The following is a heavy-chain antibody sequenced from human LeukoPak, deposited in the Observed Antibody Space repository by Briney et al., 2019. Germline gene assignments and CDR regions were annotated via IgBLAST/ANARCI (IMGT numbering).Heavy chain of an antibody. J-gene: IGHJ6*03. V-gene: IGHV1-2*02. CDR3: ARLPEGGSGSYQPSYYYYYYMDV. Sequence: ASVRVSCKASGYTFTGYYMHWVRQAPGQGLEWMGWINPSSGGTNYARKFQGGVTMTRDTSISTAYMELSRLRSDDTAVYYCARLPEGGSGSYQPSYYYYYYMDVWGKGTTVTISS. CDR2: INPSSGGT. CDR1: GYTFTGYY. D-gene: IGHD3-10*01.